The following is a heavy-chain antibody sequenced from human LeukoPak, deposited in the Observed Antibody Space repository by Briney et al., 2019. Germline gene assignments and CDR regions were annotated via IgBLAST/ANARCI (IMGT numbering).Heavy chain of an antibody. Sequence: SETLSLTCTVSGGSVSSDYWSWIRQPPGKGLEWIGYIYHTGDSDYNPSLKSRATISLDTSKNQFSLKLTSVTAADTAVYFCARHPFSSPFDYWGQGTLVTVSS. V-gene: IGHV4-59*08. CDR1: GGSVSSDY. D-gene: IGHD2/OR15-2a*01. CDR3: ARHPFSSPFDY. J-gene: IGHJ4*02. CDR2: IYHTGDS.